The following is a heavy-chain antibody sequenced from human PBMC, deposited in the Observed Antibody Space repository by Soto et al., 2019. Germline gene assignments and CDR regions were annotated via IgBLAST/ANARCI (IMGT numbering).Heavy chain of an antibody. Sequence: PSENLSHTCSVSGDSISSGYYWAWIRQPPGKGLEWIGSIYHSGTTYYNPSLKSRVTISVDTSKNQFSLKLSSVTAADSAVYYCARTDNVGCYPYLGQRTPVTVSS. CDR1: GDSISSGYY. CDR3: ARTDNVGCYPY. CDR2: IYHSGTT. D-gene: IGHD2-15*01. V-gene: IGHV4-38-2*01. J-gene: IGHJ4*02.